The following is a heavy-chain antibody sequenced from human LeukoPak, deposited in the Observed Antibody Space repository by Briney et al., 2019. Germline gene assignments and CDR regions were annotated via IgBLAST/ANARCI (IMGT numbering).Heavy chain of an antibody. CDR1: GFTFDDYA. J-gene: IGHJ1*01. D-gene: IGHD4-23*01. Sequence: PGGSLRLSCAASGFTFDDYAMHWVRQAPGKGLEWVSGISWYSGSIGYADSVKGRFTISRDNAKNSLYLQMNSLRAEDTALYYCAKDRYGGNSGYFQHWGQGTLVTVSS. CDR2: ISWYSGSI. V-gene: IGHV3-9*01. CDR3: AKDRYGGNSGYFQH.